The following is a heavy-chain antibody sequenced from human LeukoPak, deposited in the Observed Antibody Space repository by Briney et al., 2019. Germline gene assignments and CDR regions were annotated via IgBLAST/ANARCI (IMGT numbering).Heavy chain of an antibody. J-gene: IGHJ4*02. V-gene: IGHV1-69*01. CDR3: ARVATGTTADY. Sequence: SAKVSCKASGGTFISYAISWVRQAPGQGLEWMGGIIPIFGTANYAQKFQGRVTITADESTSTAYMELSSLRSEDTAVYYCARVATGTTADYWGQGTLVTVSS. D-gene: IGHD1-1*01. CDR2: IIPIFGTA. CDR1: GGTFISYA.